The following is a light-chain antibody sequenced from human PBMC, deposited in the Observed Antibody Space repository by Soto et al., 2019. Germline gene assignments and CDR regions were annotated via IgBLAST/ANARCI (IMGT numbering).Light chain of an antibody. CDR2: GAS. J-gene: IGKJ4*01. CDR3: QQYYGIPNT. CDR1: QSVSNNY. V-gene: IGKV3-20*01. Sequence: EIVLTQSPGTLSLSPGERATLSCRASQSVSNNYLAWYQQKPGQAPRLLIYGASNRATGIPDRFSGSGSATDFTLTISRLEPEDFAVYYCQQYYGIPNTFGGGTKVEIK.